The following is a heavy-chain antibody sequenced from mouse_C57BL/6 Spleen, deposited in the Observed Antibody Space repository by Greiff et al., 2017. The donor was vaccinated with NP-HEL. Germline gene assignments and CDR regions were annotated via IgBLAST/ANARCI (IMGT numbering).Heavy chain of an antibody. V-gene: IGHV5-17*01. CDR3: ARHYDGRGSWFAY. J-gene: IGHJ3*01. CDR2: ISRGSRTI. CDR1: GFTFSDYG. D-gene: IGHD1-1*01. Sequence: EVQLVESGGGLVKPGGSLKLSCAASGFTFSDYGMHWVRQAPETGLEWVAYISRGSRTIYYADTVKGRFTISRDNAKNTLFLQMTSRRSEYTAMYYCARHYDGRGSWFAYWSKWTLVTVAA.